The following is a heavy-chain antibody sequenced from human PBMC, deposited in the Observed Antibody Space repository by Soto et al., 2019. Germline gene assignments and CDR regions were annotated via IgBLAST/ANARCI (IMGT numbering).Heavy chain of an antibody. D-gene: IGHD4-17*01. V-gene: IGHV3-30-3*01. CDR1: GFTFNIYA. Sequence: PGGSLRLSCAASGFTFNIYALYWVRQDPGKGLEWVAVISFDGTKKYYSDSVKGRFTISRDNLKNTLYLQMNNLRVEDAALYFCAREDDYGYRYINYGLDVWGQGTTVTVSS. CDR3: AREDDYGYRYINYGLDV. J-gene: IGHJ6*02. CDR2: ISFDGTKK.